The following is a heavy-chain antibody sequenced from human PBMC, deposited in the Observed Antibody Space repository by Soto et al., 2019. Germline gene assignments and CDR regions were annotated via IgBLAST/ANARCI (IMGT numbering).Heavy chain of an antibody. D-gene: IGHD3-22*01. CDR2: IIPIFGTA. CDR3: ARRWEYDSNDYYYAY. V-gene: IGHV1-69*01. J-gene: IGHJ4*02. Sequence: QVQLVQSGAEVRKPGSSVKVSCKASGGTFSRHAISWVRQAPGQGLEWTGGIIPIFGTANHAQKLQGRITIIADDSTRTVYMELSNLRSEDTVMYYFARRWEYDSNDYYYAYWGQGTLVIVSS. CDR1: GGTFSRHA.